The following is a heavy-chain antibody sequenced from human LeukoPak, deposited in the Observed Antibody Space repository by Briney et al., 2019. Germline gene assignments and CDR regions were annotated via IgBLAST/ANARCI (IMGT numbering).Heavy chain of an antibody. J-gene: IGHJ3*02. CDR3: ARGHTPRDAFDI. Sequence: SVKVSCTASGGTFSSYAISWVRQAPGQGLEWMGGIIPIFGTANYAQKFQGRVTITADESTSTAYMELSSLRSEDTAVYYCARGHTPRDAFDIWGQGTMVTVSS. CDR1: GGTFSSYA. V-gene: IGHV1-69*13. CDR2: IIPIFGTA.